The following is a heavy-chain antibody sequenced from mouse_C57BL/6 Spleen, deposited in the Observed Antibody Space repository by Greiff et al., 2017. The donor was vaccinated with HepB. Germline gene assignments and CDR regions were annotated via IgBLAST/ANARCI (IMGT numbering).Heavy chain of an antibody. CDR2: IDPSDSYT. CDR1: GYTFTSYW. V-gene: IGHV1-69*01. J-gene: IGHJ2*01. CDR3: ARGVGPYYFDY. Sequence: VQLQQPGAELVMPGASVKLSCKASGYTFTSYWMHWVKQRPGQGLEWIGEIDPSDSYTNYNQKFKGKSTLTVDKSSSTAYMQLSSLTSEDSAVYYCARGVGPYYFDYWGQGTTLTVSS. D-gene: IGHD4-1*01.